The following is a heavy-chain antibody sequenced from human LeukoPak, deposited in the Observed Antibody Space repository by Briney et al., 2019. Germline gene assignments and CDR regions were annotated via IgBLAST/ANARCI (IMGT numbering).Heavy chain of an antibody. CDR1: GFTFSSYA. CDR3: AKVAVKCSGGSCYRLDFDY. Sequence: PGGSLRLSCAASGFTFSSYAMSWVRQAPGKGLEGVSAISGSGGSTYYADSVKGRFTISRDNSKNTLYLQMNSLRAEDTAVYYCAKVAVKCSGGSCYRLDFDYWGQGTLVTVSS. J-gene: IGHJ4*02. D-gene: IGHD2-15*01. CDR2: ISGSGGST. V-gene: IGHV3-23*01.